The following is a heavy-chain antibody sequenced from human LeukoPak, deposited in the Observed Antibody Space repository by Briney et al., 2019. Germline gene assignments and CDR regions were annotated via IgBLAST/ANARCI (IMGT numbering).Heavy chain of an antibody. J-gene: IGHJ4*02. CDR3: AKQELLWFGELPTFDY. CDR2: ISGSGGST. V-gene: IGHV3-23*01. D-gene: IGHD3-10*01. CDR1: GFTFSSYG. Sequence: GGSLRLSCAASGFTFSSYGMSWVRQAPGKGLEWVSAISGSGGSTYYADSVKGRFTISRDNSKNTLYLQMNSLRAEDTAVYYCAKQELLWFGELPTFDYWGQGTLVTVSS.